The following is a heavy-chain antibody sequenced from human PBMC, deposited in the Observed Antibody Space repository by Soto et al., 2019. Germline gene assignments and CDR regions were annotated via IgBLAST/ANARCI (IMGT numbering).Heavy chain of an antibody. V-gene: IGHV1-18*01. CDR2: ISAYNGNT. D-gene: IGHD6-13*01. CDR1: GYTFTSYG. CDR3: ARDRRIAAADPDYDYYGMDV. Sequence: QVQLVQSGAEVKKPGASVKVSCKASGYTFTSYGISWVRQAPGQGLEWMGWISAYNGNTNYAQKLQGRVTMTTDTSTSTAYMELRSLRSDDTAVYYCARDRRIAAADPDYDYYGMDVWGQGTTVTVSS. J-gene: IGHJ6*02.